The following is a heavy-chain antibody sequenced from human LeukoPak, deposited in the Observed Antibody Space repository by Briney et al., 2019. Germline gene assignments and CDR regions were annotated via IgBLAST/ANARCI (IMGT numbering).Heavy chain of an antibody. V-gene: IGHV3-23*01. CDR2: ISGSGGST. J-gene: IGHJ6*02. CDR1: GFTFSSYA. CDR3: ATTVTTGWTNYYYYGMDV. D-gene: IGHD4-17*01. Sequence: PGGSLRLSCAASGFTFSSYAMSWVRQAPGKGLEWVSAISGSGGSTYYADSVKGRFTISRDNSKNTLYLQMNSLRAEDTAVYYCATTVTTGWTNYYYYGMDVWGQGTPVTVSS.